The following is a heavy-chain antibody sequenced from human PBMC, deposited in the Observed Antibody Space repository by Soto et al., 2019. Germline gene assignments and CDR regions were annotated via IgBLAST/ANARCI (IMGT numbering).Heavy chain of an antibody. V-gene: IGHV3-7*03. J-gene: IGHJ4*02. CDR2: IKQDGGEK. Sequence: EVQLVESGGGLVQPGGSLRISCAASGFTFSSYWMSWVRQAPGKGLEWVANIKQDGGEKYYVDSVKGRFTISRDNAKKSLYLQTNSLRAEDTALYYCARKPPYGTSWYFDYWGQGTLVTVSS. CDR3: ARKPPYGTSWYFDY. D-gene: IGHD6-13*01. CDR1: GFTFSSYW.